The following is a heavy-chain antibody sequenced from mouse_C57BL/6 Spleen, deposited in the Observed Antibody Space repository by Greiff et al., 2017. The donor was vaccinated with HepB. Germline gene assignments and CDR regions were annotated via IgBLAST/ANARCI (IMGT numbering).Heavy chain of an antibody. CDR1: GFNIKDDY. J-gene: IGHJ1*03. CDR3: TTLVTTNDV. V-gene: IGHV14-1*01. CDR2: IDPEDGDT. D-gene: IGHD1-3*01. Sequence: VQLQQSGAELVRPGASVKLSCTASGFNIKDDYMHWVKQRPEQGLAWIGRIDPEDGDTEYAPKFQGKATMTADTSSNTAYLQLSSLTSVDAADYYCTTLVTTNDVWGTVTPVTVS.